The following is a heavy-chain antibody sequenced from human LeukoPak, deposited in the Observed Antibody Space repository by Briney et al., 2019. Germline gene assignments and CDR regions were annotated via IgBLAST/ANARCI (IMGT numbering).Heavy chain of an antibody. CDR1: GGSISSGGYY. V-gene: IGHV4-31*03. J-gene: IGHJ4*02. Sequence: PSETLSLTCTVSGGSISSGGYYWSWIRQHPGKGLEWIGYIYYSGSTYYNPSLKSRVTISVDTSKNQFSLKLSSVTAADTAVYYCARSPVWGSYRNDYWGQGTLVTVSS. CDR2: IYYSGST. D-gene: IGHD3-16*02. CDR3: ARSPVWGSYRNDY.